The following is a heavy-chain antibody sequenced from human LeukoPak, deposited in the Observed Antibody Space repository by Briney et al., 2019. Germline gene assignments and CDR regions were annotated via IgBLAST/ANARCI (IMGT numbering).Heavy chain of an antibody. CDR1: GFTFSSYG. V-gene: IGHV3-53*01. J-gene: IGHJ4*02. Sequence: PGGSLRLSCAASGFTFSSYGMHWVRQAPGKGLEWVAVIYSGGNTYYADSVKGRFTISRDNSKNTLYLQMNSLRAEDTAVYYCARERRDVGSSSNPYFDYWGQGTLVTVSS. D-gene: IGHD6-6*01. CDR3: ARERRDVGSSSNPYFDY. CDR2: IYSGGNT.